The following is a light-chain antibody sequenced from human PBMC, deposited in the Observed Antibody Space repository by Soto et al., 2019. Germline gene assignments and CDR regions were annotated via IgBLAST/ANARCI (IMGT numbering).Light chain of an antibody. V-gene: IGLV2-14*01. CDR3: SSYTSSSTLV. Sequence: QSVLTQPASVSGSPGESISIYCTGTSSDVGGYNYVSWYQQHPGKAPKLMIYEVSNRPSGVSNRFSGSKSGNTASQTISGLQAEDEADYYCSSYTSSSTLVFGTGTKVTVL. CDR2: EVS. CDR1: SSDVGGYNY. J-gene: IGLJ1*01.